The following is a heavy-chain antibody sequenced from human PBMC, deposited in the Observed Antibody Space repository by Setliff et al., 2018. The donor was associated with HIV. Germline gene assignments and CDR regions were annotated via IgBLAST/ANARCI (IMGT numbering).Heavy chain of an antibody. D-gene: IGHD3-10*01. Sequence: GGSLRLSCATSGCTFSTYAMNWVRQAPGKGLEWVSVIGGSGVSTYYAESVKGRFIISRDNSKNTLYLEMNSLRVEDTAVYYCVRTIGNWGPGNHWGQGTLVTVSS. CDR3: VRTIGNWGPGNH. CDR2: IGGSGVST. J-gene: IGHJ5*02. V-gene: IGHV3-23*01. CDR1: GCTFSTYA.